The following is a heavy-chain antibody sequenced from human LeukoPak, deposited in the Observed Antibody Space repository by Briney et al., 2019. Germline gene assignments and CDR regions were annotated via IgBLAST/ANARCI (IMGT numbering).Heavy chain of an antibody. V-gene: IGHV3-23*01. D-gene: IGHD6-13*01. CDR2: ISGSGGTT. J-gene: IGHJ4*02. CDR1: RFTFSSYA. CDR3: AKGSAGGRPYYFDY. Sequence: PGGSLRLSCAASRFTFSSYAMTWVRQPPGKGLEWVAAISGSGGTTYYADFAKGRFSISRDNSENTLYLQMYSLRAEDTAVYYCAKGSAGGRPYYFDYWGQGTLVPVSS.